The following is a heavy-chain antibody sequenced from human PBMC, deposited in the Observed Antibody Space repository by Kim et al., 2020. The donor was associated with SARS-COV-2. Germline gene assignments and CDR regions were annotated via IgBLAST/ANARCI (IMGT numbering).Heavy chain of an antibody. CDR1: GFTFSYLW. Sequence: GGSLRLSCTASGFTFSYLWMNWVRQVPGKGLEWAANINEDGSEKNYLDSVKGRFTISRDNGKNLLYLEIKSLTVADTAVYFCAREERPSDNFQYGMDLWGQGTTVTVP. V-gene: IGHV3-7*01. J-gene: IGHJ6*01. D-gene: IGHD3-3*01. CDR2: INEDGSEK. CDR3: AREERPSDNFQYGMDL.